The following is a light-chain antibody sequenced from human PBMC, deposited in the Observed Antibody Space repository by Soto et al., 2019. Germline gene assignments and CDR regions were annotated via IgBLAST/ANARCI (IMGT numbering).Light chain of an antibody. J-gene: IGLJ1*01. V-gene: IGLV2-23*01. CDR1: NDNVGSYVGSYSL. CDR2: EGS. Sequence: QSALTQPASVSGSPGQSITISCTRNNDNVGSYVGSYSLVSWYQQQPGKAPKLIIYEGSRRPPGVSNRFSGSKSGNTTSPTISGLQAEDEGDYYCCSYAGDNPYVFGTGTKLTVL. CDR3: CSYAGDNPYV.